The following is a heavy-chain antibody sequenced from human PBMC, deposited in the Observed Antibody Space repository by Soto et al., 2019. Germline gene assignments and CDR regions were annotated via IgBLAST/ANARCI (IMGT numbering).Heavy chain of an antibody. V-gene: IGHV1-69*01. D-gene: IGHD2-15*01. CDR3: ARDGYCSGGSCQEDY. J-gene: IGHJ4*02. CDR1: GGTFSSYA. CDR2: IIPIFGTA. Sequence: QVQLVQSGAEVKKPGSSVKVSCKASGGTFSSYAISWVRQAPGQGPEWMGGIIPIFGTANYAQKFQGRVTITADESTSTAYMELSSLRSEDTAVYYCARDGYCSGGSCQEDYWGQGTLVTVSS.